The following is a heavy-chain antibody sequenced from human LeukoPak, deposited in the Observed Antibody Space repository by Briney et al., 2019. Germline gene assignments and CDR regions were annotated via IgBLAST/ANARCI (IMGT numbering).Heavy chain of an antibody. CDR3: ASHFSPSHDILTGYLAPHFDY. CDR1: GXSISSGDDY. J-gene: IGHJ4*02. Sequence: PSQTLSLTCTVSGXSISSGDDYWSWIRQPPGKGLEWIRYIYYSGSTYYNPSLKSRVTISVDTSKNQFSRKLSSVTAADTAVYYCASHFSPSHDILTGYLAPHFDYWGQGTLVTVSS. CDR2: IYYSGST. V-gene: IGHV4-30-4*01. D-gene: IGHD3-9*01.